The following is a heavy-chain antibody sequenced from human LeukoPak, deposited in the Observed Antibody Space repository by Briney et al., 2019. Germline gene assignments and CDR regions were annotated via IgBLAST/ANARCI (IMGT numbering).Heavy chain of an antibody. Sequence: GESLKISCKGSGYSFTSYWIGWVRQMPGKGLEWMGIIYPGDSDTRYSPSFQGQVTTSADKSISTAYLQWSSLKASDTAMYYCAISPRGSSWLFDYWGQGTLVTVSS. CDR3: AISPRGSSWLFDY. D-gene: IGHD6-13*01. CDR2: IYPGDSDT. V-gene: IGHV5-51*01. J-gene: IGHJ4*02. CDR1: GYSFTSYW.